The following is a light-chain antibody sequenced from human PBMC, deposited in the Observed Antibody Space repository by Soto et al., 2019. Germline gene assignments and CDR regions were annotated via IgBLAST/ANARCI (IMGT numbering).Light chain of an antibody. V-gene: IGKV1-5*03. CDR2: KAS. Sequence: DIQMTQSPSTLSASVGDRVTITCRASQSISGWLAWYQQKPGKAPNLLIYKASSLERGVPSRFSGSGSGAEFTLTIISLQLDAFATYYCQQYDSYSRFTFGPGTKVDIK. CDR1: QSISGW. CDR3: QQYDSYSRFT. J-gene: IGKJ3*01.